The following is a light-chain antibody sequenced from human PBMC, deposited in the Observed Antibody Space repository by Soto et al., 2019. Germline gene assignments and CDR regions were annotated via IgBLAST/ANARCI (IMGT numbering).Light chain of an antibody. CDR1: SSDVGAYIF. CDR3: VSFTTSRSYV. Sequence: QSALTQPASVSGSPGQSITISCTGTSSDVGAYIFVSWYQQHPGKAPKLMIYDIINRPSGVSNRFSGSKSGNTASLTISGLQAEDEAVYYCVSFTTSRSYVFGTGTKLTVL. V-gene: IGLV2-14*03. CDR2: DII. J-gene: IGLJ1*01.